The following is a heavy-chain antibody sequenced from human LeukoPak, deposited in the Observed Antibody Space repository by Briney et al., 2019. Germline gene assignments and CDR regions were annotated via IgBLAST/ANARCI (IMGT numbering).Heavy chain of an antibody. D-gene: IGHD3-22*01. V-gene: IGHV4-38-2*02. CDR3: ARVPFSGYYYLGGYYFDY. CDR2: IYHSGST. Sequence: SETLSLTCTVSGYSISSGYYWGWIRQPPGKGLEWIGSIYHSGSTNYNPSLKSRVTISVDTSKNQFSLKLSSVTAADTAVYYCARVPFSGYYYLGGYYFDYWGQGTLVTVSS. CDR1: GYSISSGYY. J-gene: IGHJ4*02.